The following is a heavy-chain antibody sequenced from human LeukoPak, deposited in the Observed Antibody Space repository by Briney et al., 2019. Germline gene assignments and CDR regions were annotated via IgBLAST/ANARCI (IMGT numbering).Heavy chain of an antibody. CDR3: AEDASPYYYDSSGLRNWFDP. Sequence: GGSLRLSCAASGFTFSSYAMSWVRQAPGKGLEWVSAISGSGGSTYYADSVKGRFTISRDNSKNTLYLQMNSLRAEDTAVYYCAEDASPYYYDSSGLRNWFDPWGQGTLVTASS. V-gene: IGHV3-23*01. D-gene: IGHD3-22*01. J-gene: IGHJ5*02. CDR2: ISGSGGST. CDR1: GFTFSSYA.